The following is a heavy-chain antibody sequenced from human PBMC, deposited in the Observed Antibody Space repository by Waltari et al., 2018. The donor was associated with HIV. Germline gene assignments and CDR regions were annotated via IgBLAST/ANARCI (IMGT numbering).Heavy chain of an antibody. D-gene: IGHD2-15*01. J-gene: IGHJ4*02. V-gene: IGHV3-23*01. CDR2: ILIEGGI. Sequence: EVQLLESGGGWVQPGESLRLSCITSGFAFSQHSLTWVCQAPGKGPEWLSTILIEGGIYYADSGKGRFTISRDNVQSTGFLHMRSLRAEDTAVYYCVKPCSVTAHPDCDDWGQGSLLTVSS. CDR1: GFAFSQHS. CDR3: VKPCSVTAHPDCDD.